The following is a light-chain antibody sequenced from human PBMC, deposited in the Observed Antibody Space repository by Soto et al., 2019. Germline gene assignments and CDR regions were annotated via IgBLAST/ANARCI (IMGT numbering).Light chain of an antibody. CDR1: QSVSRSY. V-gene: IGKV3-20*01. CDR2: GAS. CDR3: QQYDGSPPFT. J-gene: IGKJ3*01. Sequence: EIVLTQSPGILSLSPGERATLSCRASQSVSRSYLAWYQQKPGQAPRLLIYGASSRATGIPDRFSGSGSGTDFTLTISKLEPEDSAVYYCQQYDGSPPFTFGPGTKVDIK.